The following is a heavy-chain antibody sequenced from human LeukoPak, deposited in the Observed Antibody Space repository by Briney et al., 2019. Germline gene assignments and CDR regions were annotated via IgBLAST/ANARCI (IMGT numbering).Heavy chain of an antibody. V-gene: IGHV3-21*01. CDR1: GFTFSSYS. CDR2: ISSSSSYI. Sequence: GGSLRLSCAASGFTFSSYSMNWVRQAPGKGLEWVSSISSSSSYIYYADSVKGRFTISRDNAKNSLYLQMNSLRAEDTAVYYCARSLISPYSYGGPFDYWGQGTLVTVS. D-gene: IGHD5-18*01. J-gene: IGHJ4*02. CDR3: ARSLISPYSYGGPFDY.